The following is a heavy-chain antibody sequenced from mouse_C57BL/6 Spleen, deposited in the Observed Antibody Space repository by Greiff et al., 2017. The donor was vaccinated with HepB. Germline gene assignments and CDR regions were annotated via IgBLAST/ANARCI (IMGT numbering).Heavy chain of an antibody. CDR3: ARRDSNYFAGFAY. V-gene: IGHV1-55*01. CDR2: IYPGSGST. J-gene: IGHJ3*01. Sequence: QVQLQQSGAELVKPGASVKMSCKASGYTFTSYWITWVKQRPGQGLEWIGDIYPGSGSTNYNEKFKSKATLTVDTSSSTAYMQLSSLTSEDSAVYYCARRDSNYFAGFAYWGQGTLVTVSA. D-gene: IGHD2-5*01. CDR1: GYTFTSYW.